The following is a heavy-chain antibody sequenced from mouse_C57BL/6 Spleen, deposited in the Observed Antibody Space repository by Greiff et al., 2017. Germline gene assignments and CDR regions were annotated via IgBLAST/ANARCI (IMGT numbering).Heavy chain of an antibody. CDR1: GFTFSDYG. V-gene: IGHV5-17*01. D-gene: IGHD1-1*01. CDR2: ISSGSSTI. Sequence: EVHLVESGGGLVKPGGSLKLSCAASGFTFSDYGMHWVRQAPEKGLEWVAYISSGSSTIYYADTVKGRFTISRDKAKNTLFLQMTSLRSEDTAMYYCAFYCEGFDYWGQGTTLTVSS. CDR3: AFYCEGFDY. J-gene: IGHJ2*01.